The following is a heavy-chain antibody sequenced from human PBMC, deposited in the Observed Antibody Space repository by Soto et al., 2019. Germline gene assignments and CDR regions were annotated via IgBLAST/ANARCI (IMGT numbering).Heavy chain of an antibody. CDR3: ARMAGHRFYDILTGYYNLAY. CDR2: ISAYNGNT. CDR1: GYTFTSYG. D-gene: IGHD3-9*01. V-gene: IGHV1-18*01. J-gene: IGHJ4*02. Sequence: QVQLVQSGAEVKKPGASVKVSCKASGYTFTSYGISWVRQAPGQGLEWMGWISAYNGNTNYAQKLQGRVTMTTDTSPGTAYRELRSLKSDATAVYYCARMAGHRFYDILTGYYNLAYWGQGTLVTVSS.